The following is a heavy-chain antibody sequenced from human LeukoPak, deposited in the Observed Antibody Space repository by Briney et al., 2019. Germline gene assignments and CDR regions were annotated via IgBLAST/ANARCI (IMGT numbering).Heavy chain of an antibody. CDR1: GYTFTDYY. CDR2: NNSNTGGT. Sequence: SVKVSCKASGYTFTDYYMHWVRQAPGQGLEWMGRNNSNTGGTIYTQKFQGRVTMTRDTSITTAYMELNRLTSDDTAVYYCVREYCSSTSCHYYFDYWGQGALVTVSS. CDR3: VREYCSSTSCHYYFDY. V-gene: IGHV1-2*06. J-gene: IGHJ4*02. D-gene: IGHD2-2*01.